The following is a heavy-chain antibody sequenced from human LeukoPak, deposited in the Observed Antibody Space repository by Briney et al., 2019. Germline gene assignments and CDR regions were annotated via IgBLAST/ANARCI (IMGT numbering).Heavy chain of an antibody. Sequence: ASVNVSCKLSGDTLTELSMHWVRQSPGKGLEWMGGFVPEEGVTIYAQKFHGGVTMTEDTSTYTAYMELSRLRSDDTAVYFCATLPRGHLFDYWGQGTLVTVSS. J-gene: IGHJ4*02. V-gene: IGHV1-24*01. D-gene: IGHD3-10*01. CDR3: ATLPRGHLFDY. CDR2: FVPEEGVT. CDR1: GDTLTELS.